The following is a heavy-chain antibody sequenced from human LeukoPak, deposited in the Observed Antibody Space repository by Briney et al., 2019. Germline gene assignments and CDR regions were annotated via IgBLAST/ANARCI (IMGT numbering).Heavy chain of an antibody. J-gene: IGHJ4*02. CDR1: EFSVGSNY. CDR3: AKDRDSSSWH. D-gene: IGHD6-13*01. CDR2: IYSGGST. V-gene: IGHV3-53*01. Sequence: GGSLRLSCVASEFSVGSNYMTWVRQAPGKGLEWVSLIYSGGSTYYADSVKGRFTISRDNSKNTLYLQMNSLRAEDTAVYYCAKDRDSSSWHWGQGTLVTVSS.